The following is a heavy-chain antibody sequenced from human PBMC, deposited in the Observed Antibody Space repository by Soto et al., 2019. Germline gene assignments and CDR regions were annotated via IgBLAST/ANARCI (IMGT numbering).Heavy chain of an antibody. CDR1: GFSFEKHA. V-gene: IGHV3-23*01. CDR3: SRLPTLVVPAAFILAT. Sequence: GGSLRLSCEGSGFSFEKHAMSWVRQAPGKGLEWVAGLNSNGDHTYYAPSVRGRITISRDNSKKTVFLQMKSLRADDTGVYYCSRLPTLVVPAAFILATWGQGTRVTVSS. J-gene: IGHJ5*02. CDR2: LNSNGDHT. D-gene: IGHD2-2*01.